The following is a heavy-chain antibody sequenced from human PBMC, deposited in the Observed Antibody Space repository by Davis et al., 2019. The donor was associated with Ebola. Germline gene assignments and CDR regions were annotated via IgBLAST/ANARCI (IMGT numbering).Heavy chain of an antibody. CDR1: GDSVSSGG. J-gene: IGHJ4*02. V-gene: IGHV6-1*01. D-gene: IGHD5-12*01. CDR2: TYFSSKWYH. Sequence: PSETLSLTCAISGDSVSSGGWNWIRQSPSRGLEWLGRTYFSSKWYHDYAVSVKSRITVNPDTSKNQFSLQLDSVTPEDTAVYYCARGWLRSKFDYWGRGTLVTVSS. CDR3: ARGWLRSKFDY.